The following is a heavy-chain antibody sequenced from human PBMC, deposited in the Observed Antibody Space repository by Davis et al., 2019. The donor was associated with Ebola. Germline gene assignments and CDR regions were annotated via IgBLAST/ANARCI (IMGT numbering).Heavy chain of an antibody. J-gene: IGHJ4*02. CDR3: LGGHYGEPFDY. CDR1: GGSISSYC. CDR2: ICYNRKT. V-gene: IGHV4-59*01. Sequence: PSETLSLTCSVSGGSISSYCWTWIRQSPGQGLEGIGNICYNRKTEHNPSLKSRVTIAVDTSKNQFSRRMTSVTAADAAVYYCLGGHYGEPFDYWGQGTLVTVSS. D-gene: IGHD4-17*01.